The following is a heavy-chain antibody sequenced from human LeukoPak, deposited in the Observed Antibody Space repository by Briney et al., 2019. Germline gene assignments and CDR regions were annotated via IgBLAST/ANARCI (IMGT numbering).Heavy chain of an antibody. CDR1: GYTFTSYA. V-gene: IGHV1-3*01. CDR3: ARYLPADYFDY. Sequence: ASVKVSCKASGYTFTSYAMHWVRQAPGQGLEWMGWINAGNGNTKYSQKFQGRVTITRDTSASTAYMELSSLRSEDTAVYYCARYLPADYFDYWGQGTLVTVSS. J-gene: IGHJ4*02. D-gene: IGHD6-25*01. CDR2: INAGNGNT.